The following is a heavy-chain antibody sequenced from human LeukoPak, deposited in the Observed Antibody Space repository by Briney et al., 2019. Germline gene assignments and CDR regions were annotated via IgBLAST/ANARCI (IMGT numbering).Heavy chain of an antibody. CDR2: INTNGANT. Sequence: GGSLRLSCSASGFTFKSYAMHWVRQAPGKGLEYVSSINTNGANTYYADSVKGRFTISRDNSKNTLYLQMNSLRAEDTAVYYCAKAGQLLSPVRNWFDPWGQGTLVTVSS. CDR1: GFTFKSYA. V-gene: IGHV3-64*04. J-gene: IGHJ5*02. CDR3: AKAGQLLSPVRNWFDP. D-gene: IGHD2-2*01.